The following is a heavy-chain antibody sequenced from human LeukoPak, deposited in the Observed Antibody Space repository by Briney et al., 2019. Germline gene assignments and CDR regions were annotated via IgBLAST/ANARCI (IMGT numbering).Heavy chain of an antibody. Sequence: GASVKVSCKASGYTFTSYGISWVRQAPGQGLEWMGWISAYNGNTNYAQKLQGRVTMTTDTSTSTAYMELRSLGSDDTAVYYCARDGVGASDSNYYYYYMDVWGKGTTVTVSS. V-gene: IGHV1-18*01. CDR1: GYTFTSYG. D-gene: IGHD1-26*01. J-gene: IGHJ6*03. CDR2: ISAYNGNT. CDR3: ARDGVGASDSNYYYYYMDV.